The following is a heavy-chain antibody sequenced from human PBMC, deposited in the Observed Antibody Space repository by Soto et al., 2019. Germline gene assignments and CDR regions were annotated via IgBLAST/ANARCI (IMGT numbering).Heavy chain of an antibody. Sequence: SETLSLTCTVSGGSISSGGYYWSWIRQHPGKGLEWIGYIYYSGSTYYNPSLKSRVTISVDTSKNQFSLKLSSVTAADTAVYYCARVYSNYFFDPWGQGTLVTVSS. J-gene: IGHJ5*02. D-gene: IGHD4-4*01. CDR2: IYYSGST. CDR1: GGSISSGGYY. CDR3: ARVYSNYFFDP. V-gene: IGHV4-31*03.